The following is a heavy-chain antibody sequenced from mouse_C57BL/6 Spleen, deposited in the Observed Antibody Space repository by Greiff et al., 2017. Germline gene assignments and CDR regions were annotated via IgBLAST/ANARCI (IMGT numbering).Heavy chain of an antibody. V-gene: IGHV14-3*01. CDR3: ARGGGREIYYYLDY. CDR1: GFNIKNTY. CDR2: IDPANGNT. J-gene: IGHJ2*01. Sequence: VHVKQSVAELVRPGASVKLSCTASGFNIKNTYMHWVKQRPEQGLEWIGRIDPANGNTKYAPKFQGKATITADTSSNTAYLQLSSLTSEDTAIDYCARGGGREIYYYLDYWGQGTTLTVSS. D-gene: IGHD1-1*01.